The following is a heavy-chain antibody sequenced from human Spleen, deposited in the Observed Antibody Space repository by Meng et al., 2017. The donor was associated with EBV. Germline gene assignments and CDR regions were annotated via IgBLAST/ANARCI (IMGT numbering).Heavy chain of an antibody. J-gene: IGHJ4*02. CDR3: ASESGRGYTPDY. Sequence: QVQLLQSGAEVKKPGSSVRVSCKASGGTFSRFPFSWVRQAPGQGLEWLGGFLPTLGAPNYAQKFHGRVSITADESTSTHYMDLSSLRSEDTAVYYCASESGRGYTPDYWGQGTLVTVSS. D-gene: IGHD3-10*01. CDR1: GGTFSRFP. CDR2: FLPTLGAP. V-gene: IGHV1-69*01.